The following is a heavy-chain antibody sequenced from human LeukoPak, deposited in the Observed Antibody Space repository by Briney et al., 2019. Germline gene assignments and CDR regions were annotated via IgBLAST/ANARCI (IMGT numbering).Heavy chain of an antibody. V-gene: IGHV3-23*01. Sequence: GGSLRLSCAASGFAFSSYAMSWVRQAPGKGLEWVSAISGSGGSTYYADSVKGRFTISRDNSKNTLYPEMNSLRAEDTAVYYCAKGGLYCSSTSCYYWFDPWGQGTLVTVSS. CDR3: AKGGLYCSSTSCYYWFDP. CDR2: ISGSGGST. J-gene: IGHJ5*02. D-gene: IGHD2-2*01. CDR1: GFAFSSYA.